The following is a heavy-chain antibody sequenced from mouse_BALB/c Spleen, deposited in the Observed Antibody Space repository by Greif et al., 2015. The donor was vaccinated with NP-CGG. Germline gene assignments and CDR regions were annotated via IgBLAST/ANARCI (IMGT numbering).Heavy chain of an antibody. V-gene: IGHV1-9*01. D-gene: IGHD2-4*01. CDR2: ILPGSGST. Sequence: QVQLQQSGAELMKPGASVKISCKATGYTFSSYWIEWVKQRPGHGLEWIGEILPGSGSTNYNEKFKGKATFTADTSSSTAYMQLSSLTSEDSAVYYCARGNDYGRFAYWGQGTLVTVSA. J-gene: IGHJ3*01. CDR3: ARGNDYGRFAY. CDR1: GYTFSSYW.